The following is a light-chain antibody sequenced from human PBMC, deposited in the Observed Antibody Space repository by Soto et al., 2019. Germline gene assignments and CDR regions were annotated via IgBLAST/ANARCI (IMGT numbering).Light chain of an antibody. CDR3: QQYNNWPWWT. Sequence: EIVMTQSLATLSVSPGERATLSCRASQSISNNLAWYQQKPGQAPRLLMFRTSSRATGIPARFSGSGYGTEFTLTISSLQSEDFAVYYCQQYNNWPWWTFGQGPTADIK. V-gene: IGKV3-15*01. CDR2: RTS. CDR1: QSISNN. J-gene: IGKJ1*01.